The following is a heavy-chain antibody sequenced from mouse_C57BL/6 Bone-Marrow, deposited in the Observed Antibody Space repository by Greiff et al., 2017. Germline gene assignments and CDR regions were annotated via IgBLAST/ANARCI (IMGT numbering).Heavy chain of an antibody. Sequence: VPLQQPGAELVMPGASVKLSCKASGYTFTSYWMHWVKQRPGQGLEWIGEIDPSDSYTNYNQKFKGKSTLTVDKSSSTAYMQLSSLTSEDSAVYYCARDGYYGSSWYFDVWGTGTTVTVSS. CDR1: GYTFTSYW. V-gene: IGHV1-69*01. CDR2: IDPSDSYT. D-gene: IGHD1-1*01. J-gene: IGHJ1*03. CDR3: ARDGYYGSSWYFDV.